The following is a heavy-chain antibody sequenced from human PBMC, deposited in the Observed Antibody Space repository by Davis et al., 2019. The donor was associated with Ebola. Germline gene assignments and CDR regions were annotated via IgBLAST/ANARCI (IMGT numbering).Heavy chain of an antibody. V-gene: IGHV1-46*01. Sequence: ASVKVSCKASGYTFTSYYMHWVRQAPGQGLEWMGIINPSGGSTSYAQKFQGRVTMTRDTSTSTVYMELSSLRSEDTAVYYCARERGIEGYCSSTSCHHHFDYWGQGTLVTVSS. D-gene: IGHD2-2*01. CDR3: ARERGIEGYCSSTSCHHHFDY. CDR1: GYTFTSYY. CDR2: INPSGGST. J-gene: IGHJ4*02.